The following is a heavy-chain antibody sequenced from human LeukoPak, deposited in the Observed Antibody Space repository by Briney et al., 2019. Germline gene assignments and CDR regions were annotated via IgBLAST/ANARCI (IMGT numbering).Heavy chain of an antibody. Sequence: PGRSLRPSCAASGFTFSSYAMHWVRQAPGKGLEWVAVISYDGSNKYYADSVKGRFTISRDNSKNTLYLQMNSLRAEDTAVYYCARGRVEEYCSSTSCQRAYYFDYWGQGTLVTVSS. D-gene: IGHD2-2*01. J-gene: IGHJ4*02. V-gene: IGHV3-30*04. CDR3: ARGRVEEYCSSTSCQRAYYFDY. CDR1: GFTFSSYA. CDR2: ISYDGSNK.